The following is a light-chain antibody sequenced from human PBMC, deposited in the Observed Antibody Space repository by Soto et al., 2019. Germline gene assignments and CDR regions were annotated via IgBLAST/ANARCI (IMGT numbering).Light chain of an antibody. V-gene: IGLV2-8*01. CDR1: SSDFGGYNY. CDR2: EVS. Sequence: QSVLTQPPSASGSLGQSVTISCTGTSSDFGGYNYVSWYQQHPGKAPKLMIYEVSKRPSGVPDRFSGSKSGNTASLTVSGLQAEDAADYYRRSYAGSNNLWVFGGGNKVTVL. CDR3: RSYAGSNNLWV. J-gene: IGLJ2*01.